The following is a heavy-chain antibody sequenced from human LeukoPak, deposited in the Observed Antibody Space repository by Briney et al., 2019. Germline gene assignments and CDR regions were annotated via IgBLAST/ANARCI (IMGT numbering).Heavy chain of an antibody. CDR3: AKPYDTSGNYWAPFDY. D-gene: IGHD3-22*01. CDR2: ISGSGGST. V-gene: IGHV3-23*01. Sequence: GGSLRLSCAASGFTFSSYAMSWVRQAPGKGLEWVSAISGSGGSTYYADSVKGRFTISRDNSKNTLYLQMNSLRAEDTAIYYCAKPYDTSGNYWAPFDYWGRGTLVTVSS. J-gene: IGHJ4*02. CDR1: GFTFSSYA.